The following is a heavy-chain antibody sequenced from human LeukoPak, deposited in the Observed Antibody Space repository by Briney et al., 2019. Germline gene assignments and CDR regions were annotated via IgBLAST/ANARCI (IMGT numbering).Heavy chain of an antibody. CDR3: ARDVYYDSSGYYRSFPDY. Sequence: ASVKVSCKASGYTFTSYYMHWVRQAPGQGLEWMGIINPSGGSTSYAQKFQGRITMTRDMSTSTVYMELSSLRSEDTAVYYCARDVYYDSSGYYRSFPDYWGQGTLVTVSS. CDR2: INPSGGST. D-gene: IGHD3-22*01. CDR1: GYTFTSYY. J-gene: IGHJ4*02. V-gene: IGHV1-46*01.